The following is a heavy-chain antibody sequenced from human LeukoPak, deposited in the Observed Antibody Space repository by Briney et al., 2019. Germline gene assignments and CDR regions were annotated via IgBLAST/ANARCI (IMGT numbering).Heavy chain of an antibody. D-gene: IGHD6-19*01. J-gene: IGHJ4*02. V-gene: IGHV1-2*02. Sequence: ASVKVSCKASGYTFTGYYIHWVRQAPGQGLEWMGWINPNINGTNYAQKFQGRVTMTGDRSISTAYMELSRLRSDDTAVYYCAGVGSGGAWFDFWGQGTLVSVSS. CDR1: GYTFTGYY. CDR3: AGVGSGGAWFDF. CDR2: INPNINGT.